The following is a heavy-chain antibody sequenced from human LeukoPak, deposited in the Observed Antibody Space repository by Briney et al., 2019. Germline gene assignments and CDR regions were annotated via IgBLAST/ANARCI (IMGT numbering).Heavy chain of an antibody. V-gene: IGHV4-39*01. Sequence: SETLSLTCTVSGGSISSSSYYWGWIRQPPGKGREWIGSIYYSGSTYYNPSLKSRVTISVDTSKNQFSLKLSSVTAADTAVYYCARQSWSGYSYYYYYMDVWGKGTTVTVSS. D-gene: IGHD1-14*01. CDR1: GGSISSSSYY. J-gene: IGHJ6*03. CDR3: ARQSWSGYSYYYYYMDV. CDR2: IYYSGST.